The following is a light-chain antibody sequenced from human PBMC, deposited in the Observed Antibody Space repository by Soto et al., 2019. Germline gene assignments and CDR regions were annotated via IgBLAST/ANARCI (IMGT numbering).Light chain of an antibody. V-gene: IGLV3-25*03. CDR2: NDT. CDR3: QSTDSSGSSVV. J-gene: IGLJ2*01. Sequence: SYELTQPPSVSLSPGQTARITCSGDALPKQFAHWYQQKAGQAPVILIYNDTERPSGIPERFSGYSSGTTVTLTIRGLQAEDEADYYCQSTDSSGSSVVFGGGTKLTVL. CDR1: ALPKQF.